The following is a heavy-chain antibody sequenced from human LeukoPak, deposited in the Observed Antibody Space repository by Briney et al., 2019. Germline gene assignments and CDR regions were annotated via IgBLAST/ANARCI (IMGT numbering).Heavy chain of an antibody. CDR1: GFTFSSYW. CDR3: AKDTGSSTTDAFDI. V-gene: IGHV3-7*03. D-gene: IGHD6-13*01. Sequence: PGGSLRLSCAAYGFTFSSYWMSWVRQAPGKGLEWVANIKPDGSEKYYVDSVKGRFTISRDNAKNSLYLQMNSLRAEDMALYYCAKDTGSSTTDAFDIWGQGTMVTVSS. J-gene: IGHJ3*02. CDR2: IKPDGSEK.